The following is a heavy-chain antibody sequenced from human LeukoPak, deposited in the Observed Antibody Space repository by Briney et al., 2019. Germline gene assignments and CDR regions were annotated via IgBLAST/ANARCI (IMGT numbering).Heavy chain of an antibody. CDR3: ARVGYSSSWYVPSGLDY. D-gene: IGHD6-13*01. J-gene: IGHJ4*02. CDR1: GGSISSYY. Sequence: PSETLSLTCTVSGGSISSYYWSWIRQPAGKGLEWIGRIYTSGSTNYNPSLKSRVTMSVDTSKNQFSLKLSSVTAADTAVYYCARVGYSSSWYVPSGLDYWGQGTLVTVSS. CDR2: IYTSGST. V-gene: IGHV4-4*07.